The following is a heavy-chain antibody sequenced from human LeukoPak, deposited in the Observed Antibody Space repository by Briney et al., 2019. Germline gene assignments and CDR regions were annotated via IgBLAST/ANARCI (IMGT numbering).Heavy chain of an antibody. CDR3: ATDTYCTNGVCYVAFDI. Sequence: ASVKVSCKASGGTLSYHAVSWVRQAPGQGLEWMGGIIPLFGSTKYTQKFQGRVTITTDESTSAAYMELSSLRSDDTAVYYCATDTYCTNGVCYVAFDIWGQGTMVTVSS. J-gene: IGHJ3*02. CDR1: GGTLSYHA. D-gene: IGHD2-8*01. V-gene: IGHV1-69*05. CDR2: IIPLFGST.